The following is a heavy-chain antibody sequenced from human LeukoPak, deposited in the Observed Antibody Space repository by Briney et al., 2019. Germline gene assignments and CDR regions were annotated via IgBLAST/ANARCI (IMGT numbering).Heavy chain of an antibody. CDR2: INSDGSSR. Sequence: PGGSLRPSCAASGFTFSTYWMHWVRQAPGKGLVWVSRINSDGSSRTYADSVKGRFTISRDNAKNTLYLQMNSLRAEDTAVYYCAGVSPQWLIPPDYWGQGTPVTVSS. CDR3: AGVSPQWLIPPDY. CDR1: GFTFSTYW. J-gene: IGHJ4*02. V-gene: IGHV3-74*01. D-gene: IGHD6-19*01.